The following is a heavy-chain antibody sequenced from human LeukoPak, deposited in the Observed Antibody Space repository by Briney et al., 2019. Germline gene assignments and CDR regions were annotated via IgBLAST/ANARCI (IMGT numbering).Heavy chain of an antibody. CDR3: AKDMSQYSGSYYFDF. CDR2: INWNSGTR. J-gene: IGHJ4*02. V-gene: IGHV3-9*01. D-gene: IGHD1-26*01. Sequence: PGGSLRLSCEASGFTFDDYAMHWVRQAPGKGLEWVSGINWNSGTRDYADSVRGRFTISRDNAKNSLYLQMNSLRAEDTALYYCAKDMSQYSGSYYFDFWGQGTLVTVSS. CDR1: GFTFDDYA.